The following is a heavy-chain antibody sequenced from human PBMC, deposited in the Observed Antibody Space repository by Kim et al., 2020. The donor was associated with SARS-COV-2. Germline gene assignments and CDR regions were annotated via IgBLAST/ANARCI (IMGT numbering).Heavy chain of an antibody. Sequence: GGSLRLSCEASGLMFNNHWMSWVRQAAGKGPEWVANIGQDGSEKNYLDSVKGRFTISRDNGKNSLYLQMNSLRAEDTAVYYCARDKIVGPTFFDYWGQGILLTVSS. V-gene: IGHV3-7*01. CDR3: ARDKIVGPTFFDY. D-gene: IGHD1-26*01. CDR1: GLMFNNHW. CDR2: IGQDGSEK. J-gene: IGHJ4*02.